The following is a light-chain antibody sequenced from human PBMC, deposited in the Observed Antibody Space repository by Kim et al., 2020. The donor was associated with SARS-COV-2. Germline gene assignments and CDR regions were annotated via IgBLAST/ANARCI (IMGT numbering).Light chain of an antibody. CDR1: SSDVGGYNY. V-gene: IGLV2-14*03. CDR3: SSYTSSSTLYVV. CDR2: DVS. Sequence: STISCTGTSSDVGGYNYVSCSQQQPGEAPKLMIYDVSNRPPGVSNRVSCSKSGNTASLTISGLQAEDEDDYYYSSYTSSSTLYVVFGGGTQLTVL. J-gene: IGLJ2*01.